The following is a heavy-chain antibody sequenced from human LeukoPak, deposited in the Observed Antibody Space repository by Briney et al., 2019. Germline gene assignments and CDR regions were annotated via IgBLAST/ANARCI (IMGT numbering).Heavy chain of an antibody. V-gene: IGHV1-3*01. CDR1: GYSFTSYW. J-gene: IGHJ6*02. CDR2: INAGNGNT. CDR3: ARSCSSGYYCYYGMDV. Sequence: GESLRISCKGSGYSFTSYWISWVRQAPGQRLEWMGWINAGNGNTKYSQKFQGRVTITRDTSASTAYMELSSLRSEDTAVYYCARSCSSGYYCYYGMDVWGQGTTVTVSS. D-gene: IGHD2-2*01.